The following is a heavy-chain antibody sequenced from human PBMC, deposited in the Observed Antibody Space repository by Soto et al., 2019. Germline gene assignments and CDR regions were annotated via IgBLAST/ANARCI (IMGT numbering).Heavy chain of an antibody. CDR2: IRSKTNDYAT. V-gene: IGHV3-73*01. D-gene: IGHD6-6*01. CDR1: GFTFGDSP. Sequence: GGSLRLSCAASGFTFGDSPVHWVRQASGKGLEWVGRIRSKTNDYATAYAVSVKGRFAISRDDSNNTAYLQMNSLKTEDTAVYYCTTLGHLVGAYYYDMDVWGQGTTVTVSS. J-gene: IGHJ6*02. CDR3: TTLGHLVGAYYYDMDV.